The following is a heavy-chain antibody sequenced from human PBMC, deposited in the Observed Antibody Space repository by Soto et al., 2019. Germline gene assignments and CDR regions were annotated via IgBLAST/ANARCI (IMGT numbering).Heavy chain of an antibody. Sequence: QVQLQESGPGLVKPSQTLSLTCTVSGGYISSGGYYWSWIRQHPGKGLEWIGYIYYSGSTYYNPALKSRVTISVDTSKNQFSLKLSSVTAADTAVYYCERTLVVADAMLGDWGQVTLVTVSS. CDR3: ERTLVVADAMLGD. CDR1: GGYISSGGYY. CDR2: IYYSGST. J-gene: IGHJ4*02. V-gene: IGHV4-31*03. D-gene: IGHD2-2*01.